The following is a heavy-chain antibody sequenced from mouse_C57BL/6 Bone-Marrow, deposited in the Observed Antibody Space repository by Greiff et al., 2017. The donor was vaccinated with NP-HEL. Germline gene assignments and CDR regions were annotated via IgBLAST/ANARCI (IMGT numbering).Heavy chain of an antibody. CDR3: ARGPYGSSRFDV. V-gene: IGHV5-16*01. Sequence: EVKLMESEGGLVQPGSSMKLSCTASGFTFSDYYMAWVRQVPEKGLEWVANINYDGSSTYYLDSLKSRFIISRDNAKNILYLQMSSLKSEDTATYYCARGPYGSSRFDVWGTGTTVTVSS. D-gene: IGHD1-1*01. CDR1: GFTFSDYY. J-gene: IGHJ1*03. CDR2: INYDGSST.